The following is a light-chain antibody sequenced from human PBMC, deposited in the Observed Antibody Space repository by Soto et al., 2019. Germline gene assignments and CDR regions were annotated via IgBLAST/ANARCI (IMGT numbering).Light chain of an antibody. V-gene: IGKV3-15*01. J-gene: IGKJ1*01. CDR2: GAS. CDR3: QQYNNWTKT. Sequence: DIVMTQSPAPLSVSPGERATLSCRASQSVSSNLAWYQQKPGQAPRLLIYGASTRATGIPARFSCSGSGTEFTLTISSLQSEDLAVYYCQQYNNWTKTFGQGTKV. CDR1: QSVSSN.